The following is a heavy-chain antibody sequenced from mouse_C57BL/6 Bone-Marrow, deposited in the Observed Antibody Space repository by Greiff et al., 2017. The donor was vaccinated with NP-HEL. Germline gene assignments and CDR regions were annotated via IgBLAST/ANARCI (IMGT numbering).Heavy chain of an antibody. D-gene: IGHD2-2*01. J-gene: IGHJ4*01. CDR3: AKLYYGYDEAMDY. CDR1: GFTFSDYG. Sequence: EVQVVESGGGLVKPGGSLKLSCAASGFTFSDYGMHWVRQAPEKGLEWVAYISSGSSTIYYADTVKGRFTISRDNAKNTLFLQMTSLRSEDTAMYYCAKLYYGYDEAMDYWGQGTSVTVSS. CDR2: ISSGSSTI. V-gene: IGHV5-17*01.